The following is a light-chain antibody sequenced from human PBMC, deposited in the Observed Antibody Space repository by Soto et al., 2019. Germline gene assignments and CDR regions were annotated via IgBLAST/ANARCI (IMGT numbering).Light chain of an antibody. J-gene: IGKJ3*01. CDR2: DAS. CDR1: QNIRSR. Sequence: DIQMTQSPSTLSASVGDKVTVTCRASQNIRSRLAWYQQKPGKAPNLLISDASSLESRVPSRFSGSGSGTEFTLTISSLQPDDVATYYCQQYNSYSPLTFGPGTKVDIK. V-gene: IGKV1-5*01. CDR3: QQYNSYSPLT.